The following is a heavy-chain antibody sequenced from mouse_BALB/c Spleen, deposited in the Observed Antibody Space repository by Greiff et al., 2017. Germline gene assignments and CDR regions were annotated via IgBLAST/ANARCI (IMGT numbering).Heavy chain of an antibody. J-gene: IGHJ4*01. CDR2: IDPENGNT. CDR1: GFNIKDYY. D-gene: IGHD2-14*01. CDR3: AKVRRRGYAMDY. V-gene: IGHV14-1*02. Sequence: VQLQQSGAELVRPGALVKLSCKASGFNIKDYYMHWVKQRPEQGLEWIGWIDPENGNTIYDPKFQGKASITADTSSNTAYLQLSSLTSEDTAIYYCAKVRRRGYAMDYWGQGTSVTVSS.